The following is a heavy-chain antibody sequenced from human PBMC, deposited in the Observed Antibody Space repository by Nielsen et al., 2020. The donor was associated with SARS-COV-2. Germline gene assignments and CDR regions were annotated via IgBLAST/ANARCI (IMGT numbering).Heavy chain of an antibody. D-gene: IGHD5-24*01. CDR2: IKQDGSEK. J-gene: IGHJ6*02. Sequence: WIRQSPGKGLEWVANIKQDGSEKYYVDSVKGRFTISGDNAKNSLYLQMNSLRAEDTAVYYCARDGYNYGGSDYYYGMDVWGQGTTVTVSS. CDR3: ARDGYNYGGSDYYYGMDV. V-gene: IGHV3-7*01.